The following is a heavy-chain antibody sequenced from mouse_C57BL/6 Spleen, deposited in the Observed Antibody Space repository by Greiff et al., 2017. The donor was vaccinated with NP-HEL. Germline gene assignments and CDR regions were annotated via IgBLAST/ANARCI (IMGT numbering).Heavy chain of an antibody. CDR2: IWSDGST. J-gene: IGHJ4*01. D-gene: IGHD1-1*01. CDR1: GFSLTSYG. Sequence: VMLVESGPGLVAPSQSLSITCTVSGFSLTSYGVHWVRQPPGKGLEWLVVIWSDGSTTYNSALKSRLSISKDNSKSQVFLKMNSLQTDDTAMYYCARSDYYGYYYAMDYWGQGTSVTVSS. CDR3: ARSDYYGYYYAMDY. V-gene: IGHV2-6*03.